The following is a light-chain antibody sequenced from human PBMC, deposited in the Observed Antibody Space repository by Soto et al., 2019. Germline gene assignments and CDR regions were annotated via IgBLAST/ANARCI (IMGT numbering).Light chain of an antibody. Sequence: QSVLTQPASVSGSPGQSITISCAGTSSDVGSYNLVSWYEQHPGKAPKLMIYEVSKRPSGVSNRFSGSRSGNTASLTISVFQAEDEADYYCCSYAGSSTFVFGTGTKVTVL. CDR1: SSDVGSYNL. V-gene: IGLV2-23*02. J-gene: IGLJ1*01. CDR2: EVS. CDR3: CSYAGSSTFV.